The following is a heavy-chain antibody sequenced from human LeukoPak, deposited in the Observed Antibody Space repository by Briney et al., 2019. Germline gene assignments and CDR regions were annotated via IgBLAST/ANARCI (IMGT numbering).Heavy chain of an antibody. CDR1: GFTFSSYN. Sequence: PGGSLRLSCAASGFTFSSYNMNWVRQAPGKGLGWVSEISGSGGSTYYADSVKGRFTISRDNAKNSLYLQMNSLRAEDTAVYYCAVRFDYWGQGILVTVSS. V-gene: IGHV3-48*04. CDR2: ISGSGGST. CDR3: AVRFDY. J-gene: IGHJ4*02. D-gene: IGHD3-16*02.